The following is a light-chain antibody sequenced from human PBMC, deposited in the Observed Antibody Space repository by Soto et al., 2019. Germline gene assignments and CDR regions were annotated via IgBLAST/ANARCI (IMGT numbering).Light chain of an antibody. J-gene: IGKJ4*01. V-gene: IGKV1-33*01. CDR3: QQYDNLPLT. Sequence: DIQMTQSPSSLSASVGDRVTITCQASQGISNYLNWYQQKPGKAPKLLIYDASNLETGVPSRFSGSGPGTDFTFTISSLQPEDIATYYCQQYDNLPLTFGGGTK. CDR2: DAS. CDR1: QGISNY.